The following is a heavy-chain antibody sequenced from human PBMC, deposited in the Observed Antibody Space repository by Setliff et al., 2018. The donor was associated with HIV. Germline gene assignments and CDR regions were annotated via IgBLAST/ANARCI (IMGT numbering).Heavy chain of an antibody. D-gene: IGHD4-17*01. J-gene: IGHJ4*02. CDR2: IYYSGSS. V-gene: IGHV4-59*03. CDR3: AGGDLYGDYAFSY. CDR1: GGSISSHY. Sequence: PSETLSLTCTVSGGSISSHYWSVFRQPPGKGLEWIGYIYYSGSSNYNPSLKSRVTISVDTSNNQFSLKLSSVTAADTAVYYCAGGDLYGDYAFSYWGQGTLVTVSS.